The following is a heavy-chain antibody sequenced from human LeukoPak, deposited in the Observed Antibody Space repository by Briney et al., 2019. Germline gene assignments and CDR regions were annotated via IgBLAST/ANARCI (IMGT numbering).Heavy chain of an antibody. V-gene: IGHV3-30*02. CDR3: AKDHYGIPTFDY. CDR2: IRYDGSNK. D-gene: IGHD4-17*01. Sequence: GGSLRLSFAASGFTFSSYGMHWVRQAPGKGLEWVAFIRYDGSNKYYADSVKGRFTISRDNSKNTLYLQMDSLRAEDTAVYYCAKDHYGIPTFDYWGQGTLVTVSS. CDR1: GFTFSSYG. J-gene: IGHJ4*02.